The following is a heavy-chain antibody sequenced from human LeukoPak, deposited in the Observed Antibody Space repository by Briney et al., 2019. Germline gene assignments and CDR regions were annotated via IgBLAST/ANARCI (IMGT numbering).Heavy chain of an antibody. CDR1: GFTFTSFG. CDR2: ISAYNGNT. Sequence: ASVKVSCKASGFTFTSFGFSWVRQAPGQGLEWMGWISAYNGNTNYAQSLQGRVTMTTGASTSTVYMELRSLRSDDTAVYYCGRWRESSNWPPGYLQHWGQGTLVIVSS. D-gene: IGHD4-11*01. V-gene: IGHV1-18*01. CDR3: GRWRESSNWPPGYLQH. J-gene: IGHJ1*01.